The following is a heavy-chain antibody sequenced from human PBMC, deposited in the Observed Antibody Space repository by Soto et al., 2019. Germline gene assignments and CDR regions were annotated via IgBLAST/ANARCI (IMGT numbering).Heavy chain of an antibody. Sequence: SETLSLTCTVSGGSISGYYWSWIRQPPGKGLEWIGYMYNTGSTVYNPSFKSRVTISVDTSKNQFSLKLSSVTAADTAVYYCARHDTITFGGVIAPFDYWGQGSLVTVSS. CDR1: GGSISGYY. CDR3: ARHDTITFGGVIAPFDY. V-gene: IGHV4-59*08. CDR2: MYNTGST. D-gene: IGHD3-16*02. J-gene: IGHJ4*02.